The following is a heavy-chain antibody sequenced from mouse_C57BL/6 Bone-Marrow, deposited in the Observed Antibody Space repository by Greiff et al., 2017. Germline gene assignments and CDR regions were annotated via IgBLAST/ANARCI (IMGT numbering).Heavy chain of an antibody. J-gene: IGHJ2*01. CDR3: APYDGYFYFDY. Sequence: VQGVESGPELVKPGASVKISCKASGYAFSSSWMNWVKQRPGKGLEWIGRIYPGDGDTNYNGKFKGKATLTADKSSSTAYMQLSSLTSEDSAVDFCAPYDGYFYFDYWGQGTTLTVSS. CDR1: GYAFSSSW. CDR2: IYPGDGDT. D-gene: IGHD2-3*01. V-gene: IGHV1-82*01.